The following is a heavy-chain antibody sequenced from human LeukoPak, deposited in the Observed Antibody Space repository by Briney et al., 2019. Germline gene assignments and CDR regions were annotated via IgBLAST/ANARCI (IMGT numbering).Heavy chain of an antibody. CDR3: ARHKGKGVTATTVFGYMDV. J-gene: IGHJ6*03. Sequence: SETLSLTCTVSGGSISSYYWSWIRQPPGKGLEWIGYIYYSGSTNYNPSLKSRVTISVDTSKNQFSLKLSSVTAADTAVYYCARHKGKGVTATTVFGYMDVWGNGTTVTV. CDR1: GGSISSYY. CDR2: IYYSGST. V-gene: IGHV4-59*08. D-gene: IGHD1-7*01.